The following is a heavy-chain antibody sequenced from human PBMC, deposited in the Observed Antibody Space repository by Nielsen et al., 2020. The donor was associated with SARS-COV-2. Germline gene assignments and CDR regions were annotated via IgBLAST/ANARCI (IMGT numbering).Heavy chain of an antibody. D-gene: IGHD2-15*01. CDR3: TTDLTCGSCYYYYMDV. V-gene: IGHV3-15*01. Sequence: GGSLRLSCAASGFTFSSYWMSWVRQAPGKGLEWVGRIKSKTDGGTTDYAAPVKGRFTISRDDSKNTLYLQMNSLKTEDTAAYYCTTDLTCGSCYYYYMDVWGKGATVTVSS. CDR2: IKSKTDGGTT. CDR1: GFTFSSYW. J-gene: IGHJ6*03.